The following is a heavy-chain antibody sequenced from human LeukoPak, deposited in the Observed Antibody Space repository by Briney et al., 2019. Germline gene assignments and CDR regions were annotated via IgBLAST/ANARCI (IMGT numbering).Heavy chain of an antibody. Sequence: PGGSLRLSCAASGFSFSTYWMSWVRRAPGTGLEWVATIRQDGSEKLYVDSVKGRFTISRDNAKNSLYLQMNSLRAEDTAVYYCARWGCRSTSCYGYYYGMDVWGQGTTVTVSS. CDR1: GFSFSTYW. CDR2: IRQDGSEK. CDR3: ARWGCRSTSCYGYYYGMDV. V-gene: IGHV3-7*01. J-gene: IGHJ6*02. D-gene: IGHD2-2*01.